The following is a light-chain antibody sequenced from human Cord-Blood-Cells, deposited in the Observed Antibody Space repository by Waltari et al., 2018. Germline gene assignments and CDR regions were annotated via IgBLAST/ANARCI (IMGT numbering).Light chain of an antibody. CDR1: SSDVGGYNY. CDR3: SSYTSSSSWV. CDR2: DAS. Sequence: HSALTQPASVSGSPGRSLTIPCTGTSSDVGGYNYVSWYQQHPGKAPKLRIYDASTRPAWVSKRFAGSKSGNTASLTISGLQAEDESDYYCSSYTSSSSWVFGGGPNRSVL. J-gene: IGLJ3*02. V-gene: IGLV2-14*03.